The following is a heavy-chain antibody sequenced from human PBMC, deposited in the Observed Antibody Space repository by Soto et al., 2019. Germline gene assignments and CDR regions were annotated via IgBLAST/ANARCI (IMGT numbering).Heavy chain of an antibody. Sequence: PGGSLRLSCAASGFTVSSNYMSWVRQAPGKGLEWVSVIYSGGSTYYADSVKGRFTISRDNSKNTLYLQMNSLRAEDTAVYYCAKDIVRGDSGWPSYHYGMDVWGQGTKVTGSS. J-gene: IGHJ6*02. CDR2: IYSGGST. V-gene: IGHV3-53*05. CDR3: AKDIVRGDSGWPSYHYGMDV. D-gene: IGHD6-19*01. CDR1: GFTVSSNY.